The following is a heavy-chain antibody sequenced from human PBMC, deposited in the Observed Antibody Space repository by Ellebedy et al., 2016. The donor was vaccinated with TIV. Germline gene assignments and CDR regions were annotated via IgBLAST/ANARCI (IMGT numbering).Heavy chain of an antibody. CDR2: IKQDGSEK. CDR3: AKEIGGGGSY. D-gene: IGHD3-10*01. J-gene: IGHJ4*02. Sequence: GGSLRLXXAASGFTFSNYWMSWVRQAPGKGLEWVANIKQDGSEKYYVGSVKGRFSISRDNAKNSLYLQMDSLRAEDTAVYYCAKEIGGGGSYWGQGTLVTVSS. V-gene: IGHV3-7*01. CDR1: GFTFSNYW.